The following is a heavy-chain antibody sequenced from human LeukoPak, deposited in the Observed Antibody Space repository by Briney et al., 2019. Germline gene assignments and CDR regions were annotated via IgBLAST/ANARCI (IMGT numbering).Heavy chain of an antibody. V-gene: IGHV1-8*01. J-gene: IGHJ4*02. CDR1: GYTFTSYD. D-gene: IGHD6-19*01. CDR2: MNPNSGNA. Sequence: GASVKVSCKASGYTFTSYDINWVRQATGQGLEWMGWMNPNSGNAGYAQKFQGRVTMTRNTSISTAYMELSSLRSEDTAVYYCASSSSGWRADSDYWGQGTLVTVSS. CDR3: ASSSSGWRADSDY.